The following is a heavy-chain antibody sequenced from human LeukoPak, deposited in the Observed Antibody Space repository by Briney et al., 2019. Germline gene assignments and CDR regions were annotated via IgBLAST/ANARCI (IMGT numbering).Heavy chain of an antibody. D-gene: IGHD4-17*01. CDR3: AKGRPYGDYVSDFGY. CDR1: GFTFSSYV. CDR2: ISASGATT. Sequence: GGSLRLSCAASGFTFSSYVMSWVRQTPGKGLEWVSYISASGATTYFADSVKGRFTISRDNSKNTLYLQMNSLRAEDTAVYYCAKGRPYGDYVSDFGYWGQGTLVTVSS. J-gene: IGHJ4*02. V-gene: IGHV3-23*01.